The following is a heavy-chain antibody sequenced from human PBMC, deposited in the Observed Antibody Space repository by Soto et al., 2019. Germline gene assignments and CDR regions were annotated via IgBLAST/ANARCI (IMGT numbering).Heavy chain of an antibody. CDR1: GFSFSSYE. D-gene: IGHD3-10*01. Sequence: GGSLRLSCAASGFSFSSYELNWVRRAPGEGVEWISYIGGSGGTKYSADSVKGRFIISRDNAQNSLYLQMNSLRVEDTAVYYCARDRGGDVGQFLFPDGFDLWGQGTMVTVSS. CDR2: IGGSGGTK. V-gene: IGHV3-48*03. CDR3: ARDRGGDVGQFLFPDGFDL. J-gene: IGHJ3*01.